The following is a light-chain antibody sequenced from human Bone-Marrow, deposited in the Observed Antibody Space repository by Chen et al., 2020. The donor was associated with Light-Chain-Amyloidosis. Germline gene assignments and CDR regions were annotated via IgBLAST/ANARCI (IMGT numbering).Light chain of an antibody. CDR3: CSHAVRACV. Sequence: QSALTQPRSVSGSPGQSVTISCTGTSSDVGGYNFVSWYQHHPGKAPKLMIYDVSKRPSGVPDLFPGSKSGTTASLTISGLQAVDESYYYCCSHAVRACVFGGVTQLTVL. CDR2: DVS. J-gene: IGLJ3*02. CDR1: SSDVGGYNF. V-gene: IGLV2-11*01.